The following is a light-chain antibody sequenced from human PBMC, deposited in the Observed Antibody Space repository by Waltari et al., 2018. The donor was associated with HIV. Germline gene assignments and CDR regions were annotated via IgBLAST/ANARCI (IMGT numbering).Light chain of an antibody. Sequence: IVLTQSPGTLSLSPGERATLSCRASQSVSSGSLAGYQQKPGQAPRVLIYGASSRATGIPDRFSGSGSGTDFTLTISRLEPEDFAVYYCQQYGNSPPYTFGQGTKLEIK. CDR3: QQYGNSPPYT. CDR2: GAS. V-gene: IGKV3-20*01. CDR1: QSVSSGS. J-gene: IGKJ2*01.